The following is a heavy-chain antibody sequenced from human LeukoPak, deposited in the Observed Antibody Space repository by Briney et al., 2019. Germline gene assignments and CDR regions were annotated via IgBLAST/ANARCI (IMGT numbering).Heavy chain of an antibody. V-gene: IGHV3-23*01. CDR3: AKDPDYYDSSGYYRY. Sequence: PGGSLRLSCAASGFTFSSYAMSWVRQAPGKGLKWVSAISGSGGSTYYADSVKGRFTISRDNSKNTLYLQMNSLRAEDTAVYYCAKDPDYYDSSGYYRYWGQGTLVTVSS. CDR1: GFTFSSYA. J-gene: IGHJ4*02. CDR2: ISGSGGST. D-gene: IGHD3-22*01.